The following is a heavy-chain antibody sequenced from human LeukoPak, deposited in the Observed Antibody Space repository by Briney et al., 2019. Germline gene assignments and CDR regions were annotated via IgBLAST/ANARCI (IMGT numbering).Heavy chain of an antibody. D-gene: IGHD3-22*01. J-gene: IGHJ4*02. CDR3: ARSTLSRNYYDSSGYYYDLDY. CDR2: INPNSGGT. CDR1: GYTFTGYY. Sequence: ASVKVSCKASGYTFTGYYMHWVRQAPGQGLEWMGRINPNSGGTNYVQKFQGRVTMTRDTSISTAYMELSRLRSDDTAVYYCARSTLSRNYYDSSGYYYDLDYWGQGTLVTVSS. V-gene: IGHV1-2*06.